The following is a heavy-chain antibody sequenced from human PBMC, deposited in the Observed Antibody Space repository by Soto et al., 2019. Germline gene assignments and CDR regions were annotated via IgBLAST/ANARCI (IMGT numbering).Heavy chain of an antibody. J-gene: IGHJ4*02. D-gene: IGHD3-10*01. Sequence: QVQLVQSGAEVKRPGSSVKVSCKASGDTFSFYSINWVRQAPGLGLEWMGRVNPIVSMSNYAQKFQGRVTMTAHKSTSTAYMELSSLRSEATAIYYCASSYGSGYRAFDYWGQGALVTVSS. CDR3: ASSYGSGYRAFDY. CDR2: VNPIVSMS. V-gene: IGHV1-69*02. CDR1: GDTFSFYS.